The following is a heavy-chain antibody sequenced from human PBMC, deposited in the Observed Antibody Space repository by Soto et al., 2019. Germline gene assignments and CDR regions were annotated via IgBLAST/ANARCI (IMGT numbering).Heavy chain of an antibody. V-gene: IGHV3-30*18. J-gene: IGHJ6*02. CDR2: LSHDESNK. D-gene: IGHD3-10*01. Sequence: QVQRVESGGGVVQPVRSLRLSCAASGFTFSTYGMHWVRQAPGKGLEWVAALSHDESNKYYATSVRGRFTVSRDNSKNTLYLELFSLGAEDTAVYYSGKEGRAINISCSRCYGLDVWGQGTTVTVSS. CDR3: GKEGRAINISCSRCYGLDV. CDR1: GFTFSTYG.